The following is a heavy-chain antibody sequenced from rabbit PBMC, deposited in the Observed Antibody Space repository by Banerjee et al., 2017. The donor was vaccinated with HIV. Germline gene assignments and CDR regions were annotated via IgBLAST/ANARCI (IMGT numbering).Heavy chain of an antibody. CDR2: INSNTGNT. CDR3: ARDLAGVIGWNFNL. Sequence: QSLEESGGDLVKPGASLTLTCTASGFSFSSNVMCWVRQAPGKGLEWIACINSNTGNTVYASWAKGPFTISKTSSTTVTLQMTSLTAADTATYFCARDLAGVIGWNFNLWGPGTLVTVS. D-gene: IGHD4-1*01. CDR1: GFSFSSNV. V-gene: IGHV1S40*01. J-gene: IGHJ4*01.